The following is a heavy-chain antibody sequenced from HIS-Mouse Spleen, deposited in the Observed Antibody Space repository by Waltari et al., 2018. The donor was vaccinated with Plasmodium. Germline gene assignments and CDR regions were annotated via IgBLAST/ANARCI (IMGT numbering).Heavy chain of an antibody. CDR1: GGSFRGYY. CDR3: ARGEVRIAVVGSYYYYGMDV. V-gene: IGHV4-34*01. CDR2: INHSGST. D-gene: IGHD6-19*01. J-gene: IGHJ6*02. Sequence: QVQLQQWGAGLLQPSETLSPTCAVYGGSFRGYYWSWIRQPPGKGMEWNGEINHSGSTNYNPSLKSRVTISVDTSKNQFSLKLGSVTAADTAVYYCARGEVRIAVVGSYYYYGMDVWGQGTTVTVSS.